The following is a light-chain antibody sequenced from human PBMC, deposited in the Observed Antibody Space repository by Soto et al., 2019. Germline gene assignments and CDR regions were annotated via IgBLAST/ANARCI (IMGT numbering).Light chain of an antibody. CDR3: QQYDTWPLT. CDR1: QSVDIN. Sequence: EIVMTQSPATLSVSPGGRATLSCRASQSVDINLAWYQQRPGQSPRLLVYAAFTRAAGLPARFSGRGSGTEFTLTISSLQFEDFAVYYCQQYDTWPLTFGGGTKVEIK. CDR2: AAF. J-gene: IGKJ4*01. V-gene: IGKV3-15*01.